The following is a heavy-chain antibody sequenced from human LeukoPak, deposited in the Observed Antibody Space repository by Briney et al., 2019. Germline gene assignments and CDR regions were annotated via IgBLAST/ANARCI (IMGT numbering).Heavy chain of an antibody. D-gene: IGHD2-15*01. CDR1: GGTFSSYA. J-gene: IGHJ4*02. Sequence: SVKVSCKASGGTFSSYAISWVRQAPGQGLEWMGGIIPIFGTANYARKFRGRVTITADESTSTAYMELSSLRSEDTAVYYCARDGGGYCSGGSCYHDYWGQGTLVTVSS. CDR2: IIPIFGTA. CDR3: ARDGGGYCSGGSCYHDY. V-gene: IGHV1-69*13.